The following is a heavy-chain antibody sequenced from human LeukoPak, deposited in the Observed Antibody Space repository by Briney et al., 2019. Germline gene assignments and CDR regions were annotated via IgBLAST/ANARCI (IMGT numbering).Heavy chain of an antibody. Sequence: PSQTLSLTCTVSGDSISSGAYYWSWIRQPPGKGLEWIGYIYYSGSTYYNPSLKSRVTISVDTSKNQFSLKLSSVTAADTAVYYCARGFDSSGPFFDIWGQGTMVTVSS. CDR2: IYYSGST. D-gene: IGHD3-22*01. CDR3: ARGFDSSGPFFDI. J-gene: IGHJ3*02. CDR1: GDSISSGAYY. V-gene: IGHV4-30-4*01.